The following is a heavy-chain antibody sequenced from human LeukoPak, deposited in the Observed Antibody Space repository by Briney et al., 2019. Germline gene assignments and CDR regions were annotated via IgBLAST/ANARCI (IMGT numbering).Heavy chain of an antibody. J-gene: IGHJ4*02. V-gene: IGHV4-34*01. CDR3: ARVGGLWFGESSFDY. D-gene: IGHD3-10*01. Sequence: PSETLSLTCAVYGGSFSGYYWSWIRQPPGKGLEWIGEINHSGSTNYNPSLKRRVTISVDTSKNQFSLKLSSVTAADTAVYYCARVGGLWFGESSFDYWGQGTLVTVSS. CDR2: INHSGST. CDR1: GGSFSGYY.